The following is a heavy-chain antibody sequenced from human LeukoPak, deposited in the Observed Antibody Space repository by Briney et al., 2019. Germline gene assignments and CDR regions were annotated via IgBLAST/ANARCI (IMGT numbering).Heavy chain of an antibody. V-gene: IGHV4-34*01. J-gene: IGHJ4*02. Sequence: SETLSLTCAVYGGSFSGYYWSWIRQPPGKGLEWIGEINHSGSTNYNPSLKSRVTISVDTSKNQFPLKLSSVTAADTAVYYCAAPRYSSSWYDYWGQGTLVTVSS. CDR2: INHSGST. CDR3: AAPRYSSSWYDY. CDR1: GGSFSGYY. D-gene: IGHD6-13*01.